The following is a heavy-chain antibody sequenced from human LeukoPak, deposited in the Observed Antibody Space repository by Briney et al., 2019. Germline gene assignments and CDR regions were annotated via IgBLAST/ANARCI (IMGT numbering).Heavy chain of an antibody. CDR3: ARGGYSYGYGKYYFDY. CDR1: GGSFSGYY. Sequence: PSETLSLTCAVYGGSFSGYYWSWIRQPPGKGLEWIGEINHSGSTNYNPSLKSRVTISVDTSKNQFSLKLSSVTAADTAVYYCARGGYSYGYGKYYFDYWGQGTLVTVSP. D-gene: IGHD5-18*01. J-gene: IGHJ4*02. CDR2: INHSGST. V-gene: IGHV4-34*01.